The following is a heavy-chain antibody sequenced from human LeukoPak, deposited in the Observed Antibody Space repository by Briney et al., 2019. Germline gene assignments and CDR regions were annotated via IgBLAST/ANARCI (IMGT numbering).Heavy chain of an antibody. D-gene: IGHD6-13*01. CDR2: IKQDGSEK. V-gene: IGHV3-7*02. CDR1: GFTFSSYW. J-gene: IGHJ4*02. Sequence: PGGSLRLSCAASGFTFSSYWMSWVRQAPGKGLEWVANIKQDGSEKYYVDSVKGRFTISRDNSRNTLYLQMNSLRAEDTAVYYCARGRGSSSWKDPYYFDYWGQGTLVTVSS. CDR3: ARGRGSSSWKDPYYFDY.